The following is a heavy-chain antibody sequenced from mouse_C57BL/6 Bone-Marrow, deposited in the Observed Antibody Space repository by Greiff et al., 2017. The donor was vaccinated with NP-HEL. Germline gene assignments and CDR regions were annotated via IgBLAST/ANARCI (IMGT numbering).Heavy chain of an antibody. CDR3: ARLGGRYYFDY. CDR2: ISNCGGST. J-gene: IGHJ2*01. CDR1: GFTFSDYY. V-gene: IGHV5-12*01. D-gene: IGHD1-1*01. Sequence: EVKLMESGGGLVQPGGSLKLSCAASGFTFSDYYMYWVRQTPEKRLEWVAYISNCGGSTYYPDTVKGRFTISRDNAKNTLYLQMSRLKSEDTAMYYCARLGGRYYFDYWGQGTTLTVSS.